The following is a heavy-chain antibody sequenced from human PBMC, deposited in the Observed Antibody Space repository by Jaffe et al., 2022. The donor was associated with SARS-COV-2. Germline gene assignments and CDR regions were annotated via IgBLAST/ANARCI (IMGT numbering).Heavy chain of an antibody. CDR2: ISSSSSYI. V-gene: IGHV3-21*01. CDR3: ARNPNRPFGETNHAFDI. J-gene: IGHJ3*02. CDR1: GFTFSSYS. Sequence: EVQLVESGGGLVKPGGSLRLSCAASGFTFSSYSMNWVRQAPGKGLEWVSSISSSSSYIYYADSVKGRFTISRDNAKNSLYLQMNSLRAEDTAVYYCARNPNRPFGETNHAFDIWGQGTMVTVSS. D-gene: IGHD3-10*01.